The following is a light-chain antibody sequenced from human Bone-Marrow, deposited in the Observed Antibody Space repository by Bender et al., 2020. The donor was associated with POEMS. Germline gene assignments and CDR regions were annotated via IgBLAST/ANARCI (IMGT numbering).Light chain of an antibody. CDR1: SSDVGNYEY. Sequence: QSALTQPRSVSGSPGQSVTISCTGSSSDVGNYEYVSWYQQHPGKAPQLMISDVTKRPSGVPARFSGSKSGTSASLAISDIQSEDEGDYYCSSWDDSLSGWVFGGGTKLTVL. V-gene: IGLV2-11*01. CDR2: DVT. J-gene: IGLJ3*02. CDR3: SSWDDSLSGWV.